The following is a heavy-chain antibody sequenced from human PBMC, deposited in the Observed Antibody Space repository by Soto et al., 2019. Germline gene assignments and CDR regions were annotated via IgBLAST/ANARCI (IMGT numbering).Heavy chain of an antibody. D-gene: IGHD4-17*01. CDR1: GGSISSGGYY. CDR3: ARSPEATVTAFDY. Sequence: QVQLQESGPGLVKPSQTLSLTCTVSGGSISSGGYYWSWIRQHPGKGLEWIGYIYYSGSTYYNPSLKSRVTISVDTFKNQCSLKLSSVTAADTAVYYCARSPEATVTAFDYWGQGTLVTVSS. CDR2: IYYSGST. V-gene: IGHV4-31*03. J-gene: IGHJ4*02.